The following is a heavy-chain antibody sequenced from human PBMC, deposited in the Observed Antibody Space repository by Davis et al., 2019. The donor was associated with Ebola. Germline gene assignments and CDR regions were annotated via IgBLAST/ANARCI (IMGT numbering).Heavy chain of an antibody. CDR1: GGSISSSSYY. Sequence: SETLSLTCTVSGGSISSSSYYWGWIRQPPGKGLEWIGSIYYSGSTYYNPSLKSRVTISVDTSKNQFSLKLSSVTAADTAVYYCARWGSSTSTFDYWGQGTLVTVSS. CDR3: ARWGSSTSTFDY. D-gene: IGHD2-2*01. CDR2: IYYSGST. J-gene: IGHJ4*02. V-gene: IGHV4-39*01.